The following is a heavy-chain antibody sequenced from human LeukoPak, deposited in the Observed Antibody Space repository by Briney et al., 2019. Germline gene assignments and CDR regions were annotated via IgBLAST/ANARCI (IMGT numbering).Heavy chain of an antibody. J-gene: IGHJ5*02. Sequence: SETLSLTCAVHGGSFSGYYWSWIRQPPGKGLEWMGEINHSGSTNYNPSLKSRVTISVDTSKNQFSLKLSSVTAADTAVYYCARGLIEYSSSSSWFDPWGQGTLVTVSS. CDR1: GGSFSGYY. CDR2: INHSGST. CDR3: ARGLIEYSSSSSWFDP. D-gene: IGHD6-6*01. V-gene: IGHV4-34*01.